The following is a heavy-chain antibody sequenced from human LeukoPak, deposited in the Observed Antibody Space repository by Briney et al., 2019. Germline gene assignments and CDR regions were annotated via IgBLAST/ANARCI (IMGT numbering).Heavy chain of an antibody. D-gene: IGHD3-10*01. Sequence: PSETLSLTCTVSGGSIGGYYWSWIRQPAGKGLEWLGRVYTSGSTNYNPSLKSRVTISMDTSKNQFSLKLSSVTAADTAVYYCARDGRQRITMDTGALDIWGQGTMVTVSS. CDR1: GGSIGGYY. V-gene: IGHV4-4*07. J-gene: IGHJ3*02. CDR3: ARDGRQRITMDTGALDI. CDR2: VYTSGST.